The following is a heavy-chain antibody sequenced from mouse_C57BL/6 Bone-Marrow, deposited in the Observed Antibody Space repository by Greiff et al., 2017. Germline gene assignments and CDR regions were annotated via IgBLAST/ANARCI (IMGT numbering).Heavy chain of an antibody. CDR2: ISDGGSYT. CDR3: ARDRGGDY. Sequence: EVNVVESGGGLVKPGGSLKLSCAASGFTFSSYAMSWVRQTPEKRLEWVATISDGGSYTYYPDNVKGRFTISRDNAKNNLYLQMRHLKAEDTAMYYCARDRGGDYWGQGTSVTVSS. V-gene: IGHV5-4*01. D-gene: IGHD3-3*01. J-gene: IGHJ4*01. CDR1: GFTFSSYA.